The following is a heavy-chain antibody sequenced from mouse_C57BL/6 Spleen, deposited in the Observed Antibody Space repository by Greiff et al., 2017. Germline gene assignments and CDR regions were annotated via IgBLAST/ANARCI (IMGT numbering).Heavy chain of an antibody. CDR3: ARGDYDYAGGGYYFDS. V-gene: IGHV3-6*01. Sequence: EVKLQESGPGLVKPSQSLSLTCSVTGYSITSGYYWNWIRQFPGNKLEWMGYISYDGSNNYNPSLKNRISITRDTSKNQFFLKLNSVTTEDTATYYCARGDYDYAGGGYYFDSWGQGTTLTVSS. CDR2: ISYDGSN. J-gene: IGHJ2*01. D-gene: IGHD2-4*01. CDR1: GYSITSGYY.